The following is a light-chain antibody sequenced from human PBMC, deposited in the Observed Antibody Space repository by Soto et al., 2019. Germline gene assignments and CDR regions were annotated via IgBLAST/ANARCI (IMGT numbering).Light chain of an antibody. V-gene: IGKV1-5*01. J-gene: IGKJ1*01. Sequence: DIQMTQSLSTLSASVGDRVTITCRASQSISNWLAWYQQKPGKAPKLLIYDASSLESGVPSRFSGSGSGADFTLTISSLQPDDFATYYCQQYNSNSWTFGQGTKVDIK. CDR2: DAS. CDR1: QSISNW. CDR3: QQYNSNSWT.